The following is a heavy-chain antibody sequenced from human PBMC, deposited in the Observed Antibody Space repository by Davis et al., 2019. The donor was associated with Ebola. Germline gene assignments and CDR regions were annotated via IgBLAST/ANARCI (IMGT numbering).Heavy chain of an antibody. CDR1: GYTFSNYW. CDR3: ASFGYYGDYNFDY. V-gene: IGHV5-51*01. J-gene: IGHJ4*02. D-gene: IGHD4-17*01. Sequence: GESLKISCKGSGYTFSNYWIGWVRQMPGRGLEWMGVIYPGDSDTRYSPSFQGLVTISADKSISTAYLQWNSLKASDTAMYYCASFGYYGDYNFDYWGQGTLVTVSS. CDR2: IYPGDSDT.